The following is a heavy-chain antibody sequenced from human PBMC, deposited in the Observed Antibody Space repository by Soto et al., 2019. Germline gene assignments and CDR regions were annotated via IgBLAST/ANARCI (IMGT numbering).Heavy chain of an antibody. CDR3: AKGLDIVVVGGMDV. CDR2: ISYDGSNK. Sequence: QVQLVESGGGVVQPGRSLRLSCAASGFTFSSYGMHGVRQAPCKGLEWVAVISYDGSNKYYADSVKGRFTISRDNSKNTLYLQMNSLRAEDTAVYYCAKGLDIVVVGGMDVWGQGTTVTVSS. J-gene: IGHJ6*02. CDR1: GFTFSSYG. D-gene: IGHD2-2*03. V-gene: IGHV3-30*18.